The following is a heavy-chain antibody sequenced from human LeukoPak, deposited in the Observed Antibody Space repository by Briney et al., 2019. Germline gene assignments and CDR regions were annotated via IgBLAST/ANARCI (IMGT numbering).Heavy chain of an antibody. Sequence: GGSLRLSCAASGFTFSGYPIHWVRQAPGKGLEWVAVISYDGSNKYYADSVKGRFTISRDNSKNTLFLQMNSLRVEDTAPYYCAKAVAIYFYYGLDVWGQRTTVTVSS. CDR2: ISYDGSNK. CDR1: GFTFSGYP. V-gene: IGHV3-30-3*02. J-gene: IGHJ6*02. D-gene: IGHD3-3*01. CDR3: AKAVAIYFYYGLDV.